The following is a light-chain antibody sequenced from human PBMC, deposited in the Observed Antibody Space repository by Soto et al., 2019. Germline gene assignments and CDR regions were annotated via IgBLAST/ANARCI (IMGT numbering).Light chain of an antibody. CDR3: QQANSFPTH. J-gene: IGKJ5*01. CDR2: AAS. CDR1: QGISSW. Sequence: DIPMTQSPSSVSASVGDRVTITCRASQGISSWLAWYQQKPGRAPKLLIYAASSLQSGGPSRFSGRGSGTDFTLTLSHLQPEDFATYDCQQANSFPTHVGQGARLEIK. V-gene: IGKV1-12*01.